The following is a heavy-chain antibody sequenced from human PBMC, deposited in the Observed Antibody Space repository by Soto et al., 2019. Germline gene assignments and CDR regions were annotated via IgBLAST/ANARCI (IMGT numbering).Heavy chain of an antibody. V-gene: IGHV5-51*01. J-gene: IGHJ5*02. D-gene: IGHD1-1*01. CDR1: GYSYPSYC. CDR3: ESQLGHEYIHDWFDP. Sequence: ESLLLCLNGFGYSYPSYCSAWVLQMPGKGLEWMGLIYPGDSYARYSPSFQGKVTLSVDKSISNAYLKWSSLKASDTAIYYCESQLGHEYIHDWFDPWGQGTLVTVSS. CDR2: IYPGDSYA.